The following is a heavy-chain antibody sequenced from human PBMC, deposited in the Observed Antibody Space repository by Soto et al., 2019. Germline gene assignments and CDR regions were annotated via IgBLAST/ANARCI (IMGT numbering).Heavy chain of an antibody. CDR1: GYTFTNYY. CDR3: ARDQSVLLWFGEFPHYYYYYGMDL. D-gene: IGHD3-10*01. V-gene: IGHV1-46*01. J-gene: IGHJ6*02. CDR2: INPKSGGT. Sequence: QVQLVQSGAEVKKPGTSVKVSCKASGYTFTNYYIHWVRQAPGQGLEWMGIINPKSGGTTYAQKFKGRITMTGDTSTSTVYMELNSLRSEDTAVYYCARDQSVLLWFGEFPHYYYYYGMDLWGQGTTVTVSS.